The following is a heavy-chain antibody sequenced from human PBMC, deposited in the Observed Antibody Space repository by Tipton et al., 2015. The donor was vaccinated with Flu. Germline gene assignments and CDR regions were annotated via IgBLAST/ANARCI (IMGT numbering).Heavy chain of an antibody. D-gene: IGHD6-13*01. CDR1: GGSVSGGSFY. J-gene: IGHJ6*02. CDR3: ARDYSSMWHGGFDYGLDV. V-gene: IGHV4-61*02. CDR2: IHNSGST. Sequence: TLSLTCTVSGGSVSGGSFYWSWIRQPAGKVLEWIGRIHNSGSTNYSPSLRSRVTLSIDTSKNQFSLSLSSVTAADTAVYYCARDYSSMWHGGFDYGLDVWGQGTTVTVPS.